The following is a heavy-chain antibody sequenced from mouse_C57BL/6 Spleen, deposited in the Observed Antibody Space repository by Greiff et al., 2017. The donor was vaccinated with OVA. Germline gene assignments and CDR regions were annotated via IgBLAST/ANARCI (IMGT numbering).Heavy chain of an antibody. CDR3: ARRGPYWYFDV. Sequence: VQLQQSGAELARPGASVKLSCKASGYTFTSYGISWVKQRTGQGLEWIGEIYPRSGNTYYNEKFKGKATMTAAKASSTAYMELRSLTSEDSAVYFCARRGPYWYFDVWGTGTTVTVSS. V-gene: IGHV1-81*01. CDR2: IYPRSGNT. J-gene: IGHJ1*03. CDR1: GYTFTSYG.